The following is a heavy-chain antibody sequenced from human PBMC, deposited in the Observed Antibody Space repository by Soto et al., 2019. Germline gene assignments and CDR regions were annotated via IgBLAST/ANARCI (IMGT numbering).Heavy chain of an antibody. J-gene: IGHJ4*02. V-gene: IGHV4-34*01. CDR3: ERDKITGRFDY. D-gene: IGHD2-8*02. Sequence: QVQLQQWGAGLLKPSETLSLTCAVYGGSFSGYYWTWIRQPPGTGLEWIGEINHSGSTNYSPSLKSRVTISVDTSKNQFSLKLTSVTAADTAVYYCERDKITGRFDYWGQGSLVTVSS. CDR1: GGSFSGYY. CDR2: INHSGST.